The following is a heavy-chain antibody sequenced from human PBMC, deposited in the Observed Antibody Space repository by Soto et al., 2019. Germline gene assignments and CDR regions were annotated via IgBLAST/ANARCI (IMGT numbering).Heavy chain of an antibody. CDR2: ISGADGNT. CDR3: ARARHSSGCRYNRLDP. CDR1: GYIFTNYA. D-gene: IGHD6-19*01. V-gene: IGHV1-3*01. J-gene: IGHJ5*02. Sequence: ASVKVSCKASGYIFTNYAIHWVRQAPGQRLEWMGWISGADGNTRYSPKFQGRLTIPRDTSASTAYMELSSLRSEDTAVYYCARARHSSGCRYNRLDPWGQGTLVTISS.